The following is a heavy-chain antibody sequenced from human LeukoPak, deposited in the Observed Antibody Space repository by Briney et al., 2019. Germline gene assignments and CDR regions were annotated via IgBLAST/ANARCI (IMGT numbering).Heavy chain of an antibody. D-gene: IGHD6-19*01. CDR3: AKGGLLAVAGTGYYYGMDV. CDR1: GFTFSSYA. J-gene: IGHJ6*02. Sequence: GGSLRLSCAASGFTFSSYAMSWVRQAPGKGLEWVSAISGSGGSTYYADSVKGRFTISRDNSKNTLYLQMNSLRAEDTAVYYCAKGGLLAVAGTGYYYGMDVWGQGTTVTVSS. V-gene: IGHV3-23*01. CDR2: ISGSGGST.